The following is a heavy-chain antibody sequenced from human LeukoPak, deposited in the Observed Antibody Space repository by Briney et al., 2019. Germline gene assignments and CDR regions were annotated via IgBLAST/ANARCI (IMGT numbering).Heavy chain of an antibody. V-gene: IGHV4-59*08. CDR2: IYYSGST. D-gene: IGHD2-21*02. CDR1: GGSISSNY. CDR3: ARHLKGVMTCFDY. Sequence: SETLSLTCTVSGGSISSNYWSWIRQPPGKGLEWIGFIYYSGSTKYNPSLESRVTISVDTSKNQFSLNLNSVTAADTAVYYCARHLKGVMTCFDYWGQGALVTVSS. J-gene: IGHJ4*02.